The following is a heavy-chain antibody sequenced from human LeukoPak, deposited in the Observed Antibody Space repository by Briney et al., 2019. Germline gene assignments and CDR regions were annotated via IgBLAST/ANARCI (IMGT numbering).Heavy chain of an antibody. CDR3: AERGVVIRGILVIGYHQEAYHYDF. J-gene: IGHJ4*02. D-gene: IGHD3-10*01. Sequence: GGSLRLSCVVSGISLSNYAMTWVRQAPGQGLEWVSYISERGGSTTYADSVKGRFTISRDTSLNTLYLQMNNLRAEDTAVYFCAERGVVIRGILVIGYHQEAYHYDFWGQGVLVTVSS. CDR1: GISLSNYA. V-gene: IGHV3-23*01. CDR2: ISERGGST.